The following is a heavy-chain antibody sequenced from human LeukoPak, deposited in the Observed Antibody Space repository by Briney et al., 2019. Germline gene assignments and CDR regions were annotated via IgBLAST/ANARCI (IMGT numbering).Heavy chain of an antibody. J-gene: IGHJ1*01. Sequence: GGPLRLSCAASGFTFSTYAMSWVRQAPGKGLEWVSAIRGGGATTYYADSVKGRFTISRDNSKNTLYLQMNSLRAEDTAVYYCASHGITMEEHFQHWGQGTLVTVSS. D-gene: IGHD3-10*01. CDR3: ASHGITMEEHFQH. V-gene: IGHV3-23*01. CDR1: GFTFSTYA. CDR2: IRGGGATT.